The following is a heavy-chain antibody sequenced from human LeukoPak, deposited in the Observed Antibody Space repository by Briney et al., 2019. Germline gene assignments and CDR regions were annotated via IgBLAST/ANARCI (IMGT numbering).Heavy chain of an antibody. D-gene: IGHD2-21*02. CDR2: IWYDGSNK. V-gene: IGHV3-33*08. Sequence: GGSLRLSCAASGFTFSSYGMHWVRQAPGKGLEWVAVIWYDGSNKYYADSVKGRFTISRDNSKNTLYLQMNSLRAEDTAVYYCARDRGAYCGGDCYPEPHRYYYYGMDVWGQGTTVTVSS. CDR1: GFTFSSYG. CDR3: ARDRGAYCGGDCYPEPHRYYYYGMDV. J-gene: IGHJ6*02.